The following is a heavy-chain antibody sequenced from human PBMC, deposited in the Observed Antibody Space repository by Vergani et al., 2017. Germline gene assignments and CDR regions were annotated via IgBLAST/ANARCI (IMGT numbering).Heavy chain of an antibody. Sequence: QVKVVQSGAEVKAPGASVKVSCEASGYTYRSYYVHWVRQAPGQGLEWMGVINPLGGRATYSQKFQGRVSVTGDSSTTGGTSASMVYMDLTSLAPEDTAVYFCVSSRLRSMEYWGQGTLVTVSS. D-gene: IGHD4-17*01. CDR1: GYTYRSYY. J-gene: IGHJ4*02. CDR2: INPLGGRA. CDR3: VSSRLRSMEY. V-gene: IGHV1-46*03.